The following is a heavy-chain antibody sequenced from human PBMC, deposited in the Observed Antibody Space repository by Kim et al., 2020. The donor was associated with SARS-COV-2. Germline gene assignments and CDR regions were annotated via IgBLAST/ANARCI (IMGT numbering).Heavy chain of an antibody. Sequence: GGSLRLSCAASGFTFSSYGMHWVRQAPGKGLEWVAVIWYDGSNKYYADSVKGRFTISRDNSKNTLYLQMNSLRAEDTAVYYCARPTHYGDHFDYWGQGTLVTVSS. CDR2: IWYDGSNK. D-gene: IGHD4-17*01. J-gene: IGHJ4*02. CDR3: ARPTHYGDHFDY. V-gene: IGHV3-33*01. CDR1: GFTFSSYG.